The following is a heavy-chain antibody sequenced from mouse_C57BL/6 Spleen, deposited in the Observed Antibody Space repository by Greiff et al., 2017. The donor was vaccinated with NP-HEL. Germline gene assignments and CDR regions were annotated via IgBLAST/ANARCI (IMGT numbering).Heavy chain of an antibody. Sequence: DVMLVESGGGLVQPKGSLKLSCAASGFTFNTYAMHWVRQAPGKGLEWVARIRSKSSNYATYYADSVKARFTISRDDSQSMLYLQMNNLKTEDTAMYYCVRDNYYGSSYPSWFAYWGQGTLVTVSA. CDR2: IRSKSSNYAT. CDR1: GFTFNTYA. CDR3: VRDNYYGSSYPSWFAY. D-gene: IGHD1-1*01. V-gene: IGHV10-3*01. J-gene: IGHJ3*01.